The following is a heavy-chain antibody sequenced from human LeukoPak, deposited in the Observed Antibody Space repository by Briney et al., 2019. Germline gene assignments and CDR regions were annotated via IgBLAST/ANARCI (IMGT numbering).Heavy chain of an antibody. D-gene: IGHD3-10*01. CDR1: GDSVSSNSAA. V-gene: IGHV6-1*01. CDR2: TYYRSKWYN. Sequence: SQTLSLTCAISGDSVSSNSAAWNWIRRSPSRGLEWLGRTYYRSKWYNDYAVSVKSRITINPDTSKNQFSLQLNSVTPEDTAVYYCARDRATKDDAFDIWGHGTMVTVSS. CDR3: ARDRATKDDAFDI. J-gene: IGHJ3*02.